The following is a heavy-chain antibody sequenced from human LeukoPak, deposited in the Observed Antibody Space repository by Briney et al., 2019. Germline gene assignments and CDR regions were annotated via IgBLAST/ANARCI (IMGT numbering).Heavy chain of an antibody. CDR1: GYTFTSYG. V-gene: IGHV1-18*01. CDR3: ARDQLGDSYGYNYYGMDV. CDR2: ISTYNGNT. D-gene: IGHD5-18*01. Sequence: GASVKVSCKASGYTFTSYGISWVRQAPGQGLEWMGWISTYNGNTNYAQKLQGRVTMITDTSTSTAYMELRSLRSDDTAVYYCARDQLGDSYGYNYYGMDVWGQGTTVTVSS. J-gene: IGHJ6*02.